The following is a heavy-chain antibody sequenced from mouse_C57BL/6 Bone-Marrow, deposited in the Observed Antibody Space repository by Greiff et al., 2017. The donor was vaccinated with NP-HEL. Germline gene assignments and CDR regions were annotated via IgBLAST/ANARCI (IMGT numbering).Heavy chain of an antibody. CDR3: ARGDYYGSSYSAAY. CDR1: GYTFTDYY. Sequence: EVQLQQSGPELVKPGASVKISCKASGYTFTDYYMNWVKQSHGKSLEWIGDINPNNGGTSYNQKFKGKATLTVDKSSSTAYMELRSLTSEDSAVYYCARGDYYGSSYSAAYWGQGTLVTVSA. CDR2: INPNNGGT. J-gene: IGHJ3*01. V-gene: IGHV1-26*01. D-gene: IGHD1-1*01.